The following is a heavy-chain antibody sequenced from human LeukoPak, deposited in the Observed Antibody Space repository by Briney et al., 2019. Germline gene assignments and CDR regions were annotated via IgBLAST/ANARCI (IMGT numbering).Heavy chain of an antibody. V-gene: IGHV3-30-3*01. D-gene: IGHD6-19*01. CDR1: GFTFSSYA. CDR2: ISYDGSNK. CDR3: ARTTSGWSLPNWFDP. Sequence: GGSLRLSCAASGFTFSSYAMHWVRQAPGKGLEWVAVISYDGSNKYYADSVKGRFTISRDNSKNTLYLQMNSLRAEDTAVYYCARTTSGWSLPNWFDPWGQGTLVTVSS. J-gene: IGHJ5*02.